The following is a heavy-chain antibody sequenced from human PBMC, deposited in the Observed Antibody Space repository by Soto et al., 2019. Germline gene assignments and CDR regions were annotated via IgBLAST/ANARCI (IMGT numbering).Heavy chain of an antibody. CDR1: GGSINSGGYC. Sequence: QVQLQESGPGLVKPSQTLSLTCTVSGGSINSGGYCWSWIRQHPGKGLDWIGCISYGGSTSYNQSLKRRVTISVDTSKNQFSLKLTSVTAADTAVYYCSRGILVWGQGALITVSS. J-gene: IGHJ4*02. V-gene: IGHV4-31*03. D-gene: IGHD5-18*01. CDR3: SRGILV. CDR2: ISYGGST.